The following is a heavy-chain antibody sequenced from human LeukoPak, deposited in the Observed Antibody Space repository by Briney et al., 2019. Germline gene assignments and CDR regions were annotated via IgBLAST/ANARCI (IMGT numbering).Heavy chain of an antibody. V-gene: IGHV4-39*01. CDR2: IYYTGRT. Sequence: SETLSLTCTVSGGYISSSSYYWGWIRQPPGKGLEWIGDIYYTGRTYYNSSLKSRLTISIDTSKNQFSLKLASVTAADTAVYYCAGRRYYDSTGYLDWGQGTLITVSS. CDR3: AGRRYYDSTGYLD. CDR1: GGYISSSSYY. D-gene: IGHD3-22*01. J-gene: IGHJ1*01.